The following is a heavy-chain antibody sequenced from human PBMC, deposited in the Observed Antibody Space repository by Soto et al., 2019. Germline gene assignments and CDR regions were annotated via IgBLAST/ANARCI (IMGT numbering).Heavy chain of an antibody. Sequence: SETLSLTCTVSGGSISSFYWSWIRQPPGKGLEWIGEINHSGSTNYNPSLKSRVTISVDTSKNQFSLKLSSVTAADTAVYYCARAKAFDIWGQGTMVTVSS. CDR2: INHSGST. CDR1: GGSISSFY. J-gene: IGHJ3*02. V-gene: IGHV4-34*01. CDR3: ARAKAFDI.